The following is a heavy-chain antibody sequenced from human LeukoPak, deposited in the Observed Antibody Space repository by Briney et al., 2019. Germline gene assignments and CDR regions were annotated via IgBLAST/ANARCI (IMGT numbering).Heavy chain of an antibody. Sequence: ETLSLTCTVSGGSISSSSYYWGWIRQPPGKGLEWVSSISSSSSYIYYADSVKGRFTISRDNAKNSLYLQMNSLRAEDTAVYYCARRNTTVTTPFDYWGQGTLVTVSS. D-gene: IGHD4-17*01. CDR3: ARRNTTVTTPFDY. V-gene: IGHV3-21*01. CDR1: GGSISSSS. CDR2: ISSSSSYI. J-gene: IGHJ4*02.